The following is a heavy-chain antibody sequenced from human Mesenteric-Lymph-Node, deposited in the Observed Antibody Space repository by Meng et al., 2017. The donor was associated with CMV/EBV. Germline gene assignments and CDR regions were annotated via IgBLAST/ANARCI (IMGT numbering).Heavy chain of an antibody. Sequence: TFSSYAISWVRQAPGQGLEWMGIINPSGGSTSYAQKFQGRVTMTRDTSTSTVYMELSSLRSEDTAVYYCARSGLVVGATSSRFFDYWGQGTLVTVSS. D-gene: IGHD1-26*01. CDR3: ARSGLVVGATSSRFFDY. J-gene: IGHJ4*02. CDR2: INPSGGST. CDR1: TFSSYA. V-gene: IGHV1-46*01.